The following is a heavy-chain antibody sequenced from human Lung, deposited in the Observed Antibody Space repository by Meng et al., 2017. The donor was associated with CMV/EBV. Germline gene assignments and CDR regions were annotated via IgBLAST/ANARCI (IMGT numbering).Heavy chain of an antibody. D-gene: IGHD1-7*01. V-gene: IGHV4-34*01. J-gene: IGHJ4*02. CDR1: GGSFSGYY. CDR2: INHSGST. Sequence: SXTXSLXCAVYGGSFSGYYWSWIRQPPGKGLEWIGEINHSGSTNYNPSLKSRVTISVDTSKNQFSLKLSSVTAADTAVYYCARGAWNYVGVFDYWRQGTLVTVSS. CDR3: ARGAWNYVGVFDY.